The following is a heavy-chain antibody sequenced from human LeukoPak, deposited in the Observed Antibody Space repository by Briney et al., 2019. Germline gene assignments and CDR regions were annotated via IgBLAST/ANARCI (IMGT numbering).Heavy chain of an antibody. V-gene: IGHV1-8*03. J-gene: IGHJ6*03. CDR1: GYTFTSYD. D-gene: IGHD2-2*02. Sequence: ASVKVSCKASGYTFTSYDINWVRQATGQGLEWMGWMNPNSGNTGYAQKFQGRVTITRNTSISTAYMELSSLRSEDTAVYYCARGSSIHGYYYYMDVWGKGTTVTISS. CDR3: ARGSSIHGYYYYMDV. CDR2: MNPNSGNT.